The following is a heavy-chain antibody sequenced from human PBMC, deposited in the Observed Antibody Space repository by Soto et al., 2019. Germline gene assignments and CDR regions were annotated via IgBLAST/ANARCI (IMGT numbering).Heavy chain of an antibody. CDR2: ISWNSGSI. V-gene: IGHV3-9*01. J-gene: IGHJ3*02. CDR3: AKGLERRLEPDDAFDI. CDR1: GFTFDDYA. Sequence: ESGGGLVQPGRSLRLSCAASGFTFDDYAMHWVRQAPGKGLEWVSGISWNSGSIGYADSVKGRFTISRDNAKNSLYLQMNSLRAEDTALYYCAKGLERRLEPDDAFDIWGQGTMVTVSS. D-gene: IGHD1-1*01.